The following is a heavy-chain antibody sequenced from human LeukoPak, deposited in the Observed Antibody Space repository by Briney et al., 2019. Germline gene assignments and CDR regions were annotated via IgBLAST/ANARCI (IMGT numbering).Heavy chain of an antibody. D-gene: IGHD2-15*01. CDR1: GHTFTSYG. Sequence: GASVKVSCKASGHTFTSYGISWVRQAPGQGLEWMGWISAYNGNTNYAQKLQGRVTMTTDTSTSTAYMELRSLRSDDTAVYYCARDDCSGGSCYPPAYYFDYWGQGTLVTVSS. CDR2: ISAYNGNT. J-gene: IGHJ4*02. V-gene: IGHV1-18*01. CDR3: ARDDCSGGSCYPPAYYFDY.